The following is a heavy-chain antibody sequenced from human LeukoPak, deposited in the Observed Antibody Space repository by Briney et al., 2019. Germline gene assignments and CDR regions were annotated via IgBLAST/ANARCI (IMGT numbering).Heavy chain of an antibody. CDR1: GLTFSTHS. Sequence: GGSLRLSCAASGLTFSTHSMNWVRQAPGKGLEWVSSISSNNRYIYYADSVKGRFTISRDNAKNSLYLQMNSLRAEDTAMYYCSRERRDYNASGAYAYPFEYWGQGTRVAVSS. D-gene: IGHD3-16*01. V-gene: IGHV3-21*01. CDR3: SRERRDYNASGAYAYPFEY. CDR2: ISSNNRYI. J-gene: IGHJ4*02.